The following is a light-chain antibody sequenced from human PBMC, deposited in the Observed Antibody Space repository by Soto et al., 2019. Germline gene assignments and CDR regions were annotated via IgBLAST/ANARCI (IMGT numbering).Light chain of an antibody. V-gene: IGKV3-20*01. J-gene: IGKJ5*01. CDR2: GAS. CDR1: QSVSSNS. CDR3: QQYGSSLIT. Sequence: EIVLTQSPGTLSLSPGERATLSCRASQSVSSNSLAWYHQKPGQPPRLLMYGASSSATGIPDRFSGSGSGTDFTLNISRLEPEDFAMYYCQQYGSSLITFGQGTRLEIE.